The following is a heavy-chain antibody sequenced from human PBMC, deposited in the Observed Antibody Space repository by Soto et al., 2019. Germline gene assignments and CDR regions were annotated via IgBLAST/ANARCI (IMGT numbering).Heavy chain of an antibody. D-gene: IGHD3-10*01. Sequence: GGSLRLSCAASGFTFSSYAMSWVRQAPGKGLEWVSAISGSGGSTYYADSVKGRFTISRDNSKNTLYLQMNSLRAEDAAVYYCARDAVPYYYGSPMNVWGQGTTVTVSS. J-gene: IGHJ6*02. CDR3: ARDAVPYYYGSPMNV. CDR1: GFTFSSYA. V-gene: IGHV3-23*01. CDR2: ISGSGGST.